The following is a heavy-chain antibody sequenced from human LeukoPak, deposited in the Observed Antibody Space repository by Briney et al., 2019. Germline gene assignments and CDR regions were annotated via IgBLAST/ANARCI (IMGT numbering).Heavy chain of an antibody. D-gene: IGHD4-17*01. CDR2: ISSSSSNT. Sequence: GGSLRLSCAASGFTFRSYSMNWVRQAPGKGLEWVSFISSSSSNTYYADSVKGRFTISRDNAKNSLYLRMNSLRAEDTAVYYCARAVTTFAFDIWGQGTMVTVSS. J-gene: IGHJ3*02. CDR3: ARAVTTFAFDI. CDR1: GFTFRSYS. V-gene: IGHV3-21*01.